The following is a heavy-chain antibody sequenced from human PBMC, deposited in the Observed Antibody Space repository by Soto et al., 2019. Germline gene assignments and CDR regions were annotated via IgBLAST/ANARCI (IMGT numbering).Heavy chain of an antibody. CDR3: ARSPGGYYID. Sequence: EVQLVESGGGLVQPGGSLRLSCADSGFSFSSYWMHWVRQGPGKGLVWVARINTEGSSTNYADSVEGRFTISRDNAKNTLYLQMNSLRAEDTAVYYCARSPGGYYIDWGHGTMVTVSS. CDR2: INTEGSST. J-gene: IGHJ3*01. V-gene: IGHV3-74*01. CDR1: GFSFSSYW. D-gene: IGHD2-15*01.